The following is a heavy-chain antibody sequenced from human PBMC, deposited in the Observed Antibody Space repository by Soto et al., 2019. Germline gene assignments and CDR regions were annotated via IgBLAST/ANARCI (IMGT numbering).Heavy chain of an antibody. Sequence: GGSLRLSCAASGFKFSNYAMSWVRQAPGKWLEWVSLISATGGGTYYADSVKGRFTISRDNSHNTLYLQVHSLTAEDTAVYYCAKDRRAGGNSAFYFDFCGQGXQVTVYS. CDR1: GFKFSNYA. CDR2: ISATGGGT. D-gene: IGHD3-16*01. V-gene: IGHV3-23*01. CDR3: AKDRRAGGNSAFYFDF. J-gene: IGHJ4*02.